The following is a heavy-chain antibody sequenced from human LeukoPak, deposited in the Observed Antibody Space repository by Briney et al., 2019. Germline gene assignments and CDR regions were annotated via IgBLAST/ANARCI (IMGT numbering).Heavy chain of an antibody. CDR3: AELGITMIGGV. CDR1: GFTFSSYE. Sequence: GGSLRLSCAASGFTFSSYEMNWVRQAPGQGLEWVSYVSSSRSTIYYADSVKGRFTISRDNAKNSLYLQMNSLRAEDTAVYYCAELGITMIGGVWGKGTTVTISS. J-gene: IGHJ6*04. D-gene: IGHD3-10*02. V-gene: IGHV3-48*03. CDR2: VSSSRSTI.